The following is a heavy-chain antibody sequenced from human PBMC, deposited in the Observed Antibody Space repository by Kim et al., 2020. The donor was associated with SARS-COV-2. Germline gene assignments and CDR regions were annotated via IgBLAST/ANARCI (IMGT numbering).Heavy chain of an antibody. J-gene: IGHJ4*02. CDR1: GFTVSSNY. V-gene: IGHV3-53*04. CDR2: IYSGGST. Sequence: GGSLRLSCAASGFTVSSNYMSWVRQAPGKGLEWVSVIYSGGSTYSADSVKGRFTISRHNSKNTLYLQMNSLRAEDTAVYYCARDYGDFYFDYWGQGTLVTVSS. D-gene: IGHD4-17*01. CDR3: ARDYGDFYFDY.